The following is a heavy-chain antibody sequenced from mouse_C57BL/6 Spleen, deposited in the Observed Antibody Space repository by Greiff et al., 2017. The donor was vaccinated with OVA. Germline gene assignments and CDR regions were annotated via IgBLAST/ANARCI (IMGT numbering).Heavy chain of an antibody. CDR2: INPSSGST. J-gene: IGHJ2*01. D-gene: IGHD1-1*01. CDR1: GYTFTSYT. Sequence: QVHVKQSGAELARPGASVKMSCKASGYTFTSYTMHWVKQRPGQGLEWIGYINPSSGSTKYNKKFKAKAPLTADKSSSTAYMQLSSLTSEDSAVYYCASYDGSSSYYFDYWGQGTTLTVSS. CDR3: ASYDGSSSYYFDY. V-gene: IGHV1-4*01.